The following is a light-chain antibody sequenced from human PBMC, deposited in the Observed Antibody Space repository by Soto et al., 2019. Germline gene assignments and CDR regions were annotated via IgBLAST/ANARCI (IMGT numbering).Light chain of an antibody. CDR2: EVS. V-gene: IGLV2-8*01. CDR3: SSYVGSNNFYV. J-gene: IGLJ1*01. CDR1: SSDVGGYNY. Sequence: QSVLTQPPSASGSPGQSVAISCTGTSSDVGGYNYVSWYQQHPGKAPKLMIYEVSKRPSGVPDRFSGYKSGNTASLTVSRLQAEDDSDYYCSSYVGSNNFYVFGTGTKLTVL.